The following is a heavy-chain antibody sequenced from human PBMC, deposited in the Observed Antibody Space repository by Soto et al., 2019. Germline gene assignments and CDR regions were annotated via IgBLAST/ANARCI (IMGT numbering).Heavy chain of an antibody. Sequence: PSETLSLTCAVYGVSFSGYYCSWSRPPPGKGLEWIGEINHSGSTNYSPSLKSRVTISVDTSKNQFSLKLSSVTAADTAVYYCAARKKNYYYGSGSYYNGIWFDPWGQGTLVTVSS. V-gene: IGHV4-34*01. CDR1: GVSFSGYY. CDR2: INHSGST. D-gene: IGHD3-10*01. CDR3: AARKKNYYYGSGSYYNGIWFDP. J-gene: IGHJ5*02.